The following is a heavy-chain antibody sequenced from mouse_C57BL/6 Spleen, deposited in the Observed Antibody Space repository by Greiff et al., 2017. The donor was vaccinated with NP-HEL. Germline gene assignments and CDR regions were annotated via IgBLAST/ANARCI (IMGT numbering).Heavy chain of an antibody. D-gene: IGHD3-2*02. V-gene: IGHV1-52*01. CDR2: IDPSDSET. J-gene: IGHJ4*01. CDR3: ARASSGYGNYYAMDY. Sequence: VQLQQPGAELVRPGSSVKLSCKASGYTFTSYWMHWVKQRPIQGLEWIGNIDPSDSETHYNQKFKDKATLTVDKSSSTAYMQLSSLTSEDSAVYYCARASSGYGNYYAMDYWGQGTSVTVSS. CDR1: GYTFTSYW.